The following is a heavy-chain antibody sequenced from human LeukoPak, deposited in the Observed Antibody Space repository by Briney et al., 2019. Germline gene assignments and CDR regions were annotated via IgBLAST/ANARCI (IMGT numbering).Heavy chain of an antibody. Sequence: PSETLSLTCTVSGGSISGYYWSWIRQPPGKGLEWIGYIYYSGSTNYNPSLKSRVTISVDTSKNQFSLKLSSVTAADTAVYYCARESGYGGPRGYFDYWGQGTLVTVSS. J-gene: IGHJ4*02. D-gene: IGHD5-12*01. CDR3: ARESGYGGPRGYFDY. CDR1: GGSISGYY. CDR2: IYYSGST. V-gene: IGHV4-59*01.